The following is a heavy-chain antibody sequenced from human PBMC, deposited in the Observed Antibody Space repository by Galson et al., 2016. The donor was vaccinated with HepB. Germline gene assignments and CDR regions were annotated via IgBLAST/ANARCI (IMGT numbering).Heavy chain of an antibody. J-gene: IGHJ4*02. CDR2: IAYDGSNE. V-gene: IGHV3-30*04. CDR3: ARIPGWGYQPLAY. Sequence: SLRLSCAVSGFTLSSCAMHWVRQAPGKGLEWVAVIAYDGSNEYYADSVKGRFTISRDISKNTLYLQMNSLRTEDTAAYFCARIPGWGYQPLAYWGQGALVTVSS. D-gene: IGHD2-2*01. CDR1: GFTLSSCA.